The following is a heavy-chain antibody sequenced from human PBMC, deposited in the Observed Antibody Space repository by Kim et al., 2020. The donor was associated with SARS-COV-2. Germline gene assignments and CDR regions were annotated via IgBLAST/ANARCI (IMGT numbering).Heavy chain of an antibody. Sequence: SETLSLTCTVSGGSISSGGYYWSWIRQHPGKGLEWIGYIYYSGSTYYNPSLKSRVTISVDTSKNQFSLKLSSVTAADTAVYYCARGMGYCSSTSCYLGAFDIWGQGTMVTVSS. D-gene: IGHD2-2*01. V-gene: IGHV4-31*03. CDR3: ARGMGYCSSTSCYLGAFDI. CDR2: IYYSGST. J-gene: IGHJ3*02. CDR1: GGSISSGGYY.